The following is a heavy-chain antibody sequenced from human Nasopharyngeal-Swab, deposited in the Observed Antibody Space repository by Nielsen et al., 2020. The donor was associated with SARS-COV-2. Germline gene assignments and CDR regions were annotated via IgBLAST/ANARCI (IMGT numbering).Heavy chain of an antibody. CDR2: ISSSGSTI. V-gene: IGHV3-48*03. D-gene: IGHD6-13*01. CDR3: AREASIAAAGGEYYFDY. CDR1: GFTFSSYE. Sequence: GESLKISCAASGFTFSSYEMNWVRQAPGKGLEWVSYISSSGSTIYYADSVKGRFTISRDNAKNSLYLQMNSLRAEDTAVYYCAREASIAAAGGEYYFDYWGQGTLVTVSS. J-gene: IGHJ4*02.